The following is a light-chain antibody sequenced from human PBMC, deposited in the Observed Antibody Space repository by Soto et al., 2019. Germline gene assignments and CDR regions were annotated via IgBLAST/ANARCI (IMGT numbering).Light chain of an antibody. J-gene: IGLJ2*01. Sequence: QSVLTQPASVSGSPGQSIIISCTGTSSYVDTYKYVSWYQQHPGKAPKLMIYEVSHRPSGVSDRFSGSKSGNTASLTISWLQAEDEADYYCCSYAGSTTRVLFGGGTKLTVL. CDR3: CSYAGSTTRVL. CDR1: SSYVDTYKY. CDR2: EVS. V-gene: IGLV2-14*01.